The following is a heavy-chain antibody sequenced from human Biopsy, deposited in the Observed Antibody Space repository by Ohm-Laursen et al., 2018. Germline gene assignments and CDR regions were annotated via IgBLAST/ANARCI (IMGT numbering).Heavy chain of an antibody. D-gene: IGHD2-21*02. J-gene: IGHJ3*02. Sequence: SDTLPLTCTVSGDSVTSDNYFWAWIRQPPGKGLEWIGSKHYRGGSYSNPSLRSRVAMSVDTAKNQISLTLASVTATDTAVYFCARHVVLTKPRRAFDIWGQGTVVTVSS. CDR2: KHYRGGS. V-gene: IGHV4-39*01. CDR1: GDSVTSDNYF. CDR3: ARHVVLTKPRRAFDI.